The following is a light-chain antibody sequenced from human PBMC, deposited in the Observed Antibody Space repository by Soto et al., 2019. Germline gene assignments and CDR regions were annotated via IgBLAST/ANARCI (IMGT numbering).Light chain of an antibody. V-gene: IGLV4-69*01. CDR1: SGHSSYA. CDR2: LNSDGSH. CDR3: QTWGTGIHV. J-gene: IGLJ1*01. Sequence: QLVLTQSPSASASLGASVKLTCTLSSGHSSYAIAWHQQQPEKGPRYLMKLNSDGSHSKGDVIPDRFSGSSAGAERYLIIASHQSEDEADYYCQTWGTGIHVFGTGTKLTVL.